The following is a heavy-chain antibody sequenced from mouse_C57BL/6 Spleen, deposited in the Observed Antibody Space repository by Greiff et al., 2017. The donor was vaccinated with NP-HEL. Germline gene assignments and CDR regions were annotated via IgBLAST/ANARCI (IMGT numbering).Heavy chain of an antibody. CDR1: GFSLTSYA. CDR3: ASEGLRQGGAMDY. CDR2: IWTGGGT. J-gene: IGHJ4*01. V-gene: IGHV2-9-1*01. Sequence: VQGVESGPGLVAPSQSLSITCTVSGFSLTSYAISWVRQPPGKGLEWLGVIWTGGGTNYNSALKSRLSISKDNSKSQVFLKMNSLQTDDTARYYCASEGLRQGGAMDYWGQGTSVTVSS. D-gene: IGHD2-4*01.